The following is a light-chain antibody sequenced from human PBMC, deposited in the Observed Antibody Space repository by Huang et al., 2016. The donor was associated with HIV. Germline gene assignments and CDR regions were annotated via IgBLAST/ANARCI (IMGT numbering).Light chain of an antibody. Sequence: QLTQSPSSLSDSVGDRVTITCRASQGISNTLAWYQQKPGKAPKLRIYDASSLQTGAPSRFSGSGSGTDCTLTSSSLQPEDCATYYCQQFNHYPLTFGGGTKVEIE. CDR3: QQFNHYPLT. J-gene: IGKJ4*01. V-gene: IGKV1D-13*01. CDR2: DAS. CDR1: QGISNT.